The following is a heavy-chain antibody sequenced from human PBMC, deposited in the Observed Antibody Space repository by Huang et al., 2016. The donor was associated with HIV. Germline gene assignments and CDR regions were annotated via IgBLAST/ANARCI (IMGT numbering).Heavy chain of an antibody. Sequence: QIQLMQSGPELKQPGASVKVSCKASGYTFTSSGITWVRQAPGKGPEWMGWISASSGDTEYAQKFQGRVTLTTDTSTNIAYMELRSLRSDDTAKYYCARDPKYHRIGYYRQRRGIDIWGQGTMVIVSS. CDR3: ARDPKYHRIGYYRQRRGIDI. CDR1: GYTFTSSG. D-gene: IGHD3-22*01. CDR2: ISASSGDT. V-gene: IGHV1-18*01. J-gene: IGHJ3*02.